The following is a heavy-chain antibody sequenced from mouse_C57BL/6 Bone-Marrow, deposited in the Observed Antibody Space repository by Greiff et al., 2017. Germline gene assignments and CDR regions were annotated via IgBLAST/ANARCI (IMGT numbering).Heavy chain of an antibody. CDR3: ARWGYGYVDY. J-gene: IGHJ2*01. D-gene: IGHD2-10*02. Sequence: EVKLMEPGPELVKPGASVKISCKASGYSFTGYYMNWVKQSPEKSLEWIGEINPSTGGTTYNQKFKAKAPLTVDKSSSTAYMQLKSLTSEDSAVYYCARWGYGYVDYWGQGTTLTVSS. CDR2: INPSTGGT. V-gene: IGHV1-42*01. CDR1: GYSFTGYY.